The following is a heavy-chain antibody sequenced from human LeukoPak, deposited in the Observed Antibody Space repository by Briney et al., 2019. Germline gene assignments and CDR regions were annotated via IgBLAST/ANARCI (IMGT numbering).Heavy chain of an antibody. CDR3: ARGLWFGEFSTYYFDY. J-gene: IGHJ4*02. CDR2: INPNSGGT. V-gene: IGHV1-2*02. D-gene: IGHD3-10*01. Sequence: ASVKVSCKASGYTFTGYYMHWVRQAPGQGLEWMGWINPNSGGTNYAQKFQGRATMTRDTSISTAYMELSRLRSDDTAVYYCARGLWFGEFSTYYFDYWGQGTLVTVSS. CDR1: GYTFTGYY.